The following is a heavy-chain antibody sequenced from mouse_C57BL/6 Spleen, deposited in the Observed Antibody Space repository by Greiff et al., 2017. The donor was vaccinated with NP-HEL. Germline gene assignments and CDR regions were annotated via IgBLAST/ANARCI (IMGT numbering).Heavy chain of an antibody. CDR3: ARYYYGDY. J-gene: IGHJ2*01. V-gene: IGHV1-59*01. CDR1: GYTFTSYW. D-gene: IGHD1-2*01. Sequence: QVQLQQPGAELVRPGTSVKLSCKASGYTFTSYWMHWVKQRPGQGLEWIGVIDPSDSYTNYNQKFKGKATLTVDTSSSTAYMQLSSLTSEDSAVYYCARYYYGDYWGKGTTLTVSS. CDR2: IDPSDSYT.